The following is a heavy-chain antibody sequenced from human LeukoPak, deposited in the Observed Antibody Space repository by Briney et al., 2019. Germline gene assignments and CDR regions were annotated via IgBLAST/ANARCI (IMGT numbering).Heavy chain of an antibody. CDR1: GGTFSSYA. V-gene: IGHV1-69*13. Sequence: ASVKVSCKASGGTFSSYAISWVRQAPGQGLEWMGGIIPIFGTANYAQKFQGRVTITADESTSTAYMELSSLRSEDTAVYYCARAPRLRYFDWGYFGYWGQGTLVTVSS. J-gene: IGHJ4*02. CDR3: ARAPRLRYFDWGYFGY. CDR2: IIPIFGTA. D-gene: IGHD3-9*01.